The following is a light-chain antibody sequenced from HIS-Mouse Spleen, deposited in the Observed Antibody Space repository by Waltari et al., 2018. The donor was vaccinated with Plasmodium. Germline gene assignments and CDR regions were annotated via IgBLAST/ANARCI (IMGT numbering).Light chain of an antibody. J-gene: IGKJ4*01. Sequence: EIVLTQSPATLSLSPGERATLSCRASQSVSSYLAWYQQKPGKAPRLLIDDASNRATGIPARFSGSGSGTDFPLTISSLEPEDFAVYYCQQRSNWPSLTFGGGTKVEIK. CDR3: QQRSNWPSLT. V-gene: IGKV3-11*01. CDR1: QSVSSY. CDR2: DAS.